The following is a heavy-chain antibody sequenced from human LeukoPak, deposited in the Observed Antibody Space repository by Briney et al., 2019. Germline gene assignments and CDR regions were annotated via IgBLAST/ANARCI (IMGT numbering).Heavy chain of an antibody. CDR2: IYSTGST. V-gene: IGHV4-30-4*08. Sequence: PSQTLSLTCTVSGGSISSGDFYWSWIRQPPGEGLQWIGSIYSTGSTNYNPSLKSRVTISVDTSKNLFSLKLSSVTAADTAVYYCASDNYDYVLGRYRQRNPDYFQHWGQGTLLTVSS. CDR1: GGSISSGDFY. J-gene: IGHJ1*01. CDR3: ASDNYDYVLGRYRQRNPDYFQH. D-gene: IGHD3-16*02.